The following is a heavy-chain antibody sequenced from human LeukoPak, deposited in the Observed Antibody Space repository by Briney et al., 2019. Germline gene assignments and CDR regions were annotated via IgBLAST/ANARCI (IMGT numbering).Heavy chain of an antibody. CDR3: AKLLGTATTFDY. J-gene: IGHJ4*02. Sequence: PGGSLRLSCAASGFTFSSYAMSWVRQAPGKGLEWVASINPDGSQKYYVDSVKGRFTISRDNTKSSLYLQMNSLGAEDTAVYYCAKLLGTATTFDYWGQGTLVTVSS. V-gene: IGHV3-7*01. D-gene: IGHD5-24*01. CDR1: GFTFSSYA. CDR2: INPDGSQK.